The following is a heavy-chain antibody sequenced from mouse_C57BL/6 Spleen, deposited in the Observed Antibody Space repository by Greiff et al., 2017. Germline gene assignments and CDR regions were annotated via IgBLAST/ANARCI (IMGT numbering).Heavy chain of an antibody. J-gene: IGHJ4*01. Sequence: VQLQQSGAELVRPGASVTLSCKASGYTFTDYEMHWVKQTPVHGLEWIGAIDPETGGTAYNQKFKGKAILTADKSSSTAYMELRSLTSEDSAVYYCTRWGIYYEGGYGGQGTSVTVSS. D-gene: IGHD2-4*01. CDR2: IDPETGGT. V-gene: IGHV1-15*01. CDR3: TRWGIYYEGGY. CDR1: GYTFTDYE.